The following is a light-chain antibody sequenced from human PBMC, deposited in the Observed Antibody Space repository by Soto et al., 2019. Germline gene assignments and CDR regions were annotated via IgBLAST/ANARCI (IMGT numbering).Light chain of an antibody. J-gene: IGKJ5*01. CDR3: QQLHDYPIT. Sequence: DIQMTQSPSTLSASLGDRLTITCRASQSIIIRLARYQQKPGTAPKLLIYKASTLESGVPSRFSGSGSGTDFTLTISSLQPEDFATYYCQQLHDYPITFGQGTRLEIK. CDR1: QSIIIR. CDR2: KAS. V-gene: IGKV1-5*03.